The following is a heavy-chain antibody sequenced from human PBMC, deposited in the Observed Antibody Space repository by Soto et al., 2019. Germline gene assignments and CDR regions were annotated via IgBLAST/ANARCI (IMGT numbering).Heavy chain of an antibody. CDR1: GFTFGDYD. V-gene: IGHV3-49*03. CDR2: IRSKLYGETT. Sequence: GSLRLSCTASGFTFGDYDMTWFRQAPGKGLEWLGVIRSKLYGETTEYAASVKGRFTISRDDSKTIAYLQMNSLKAEDTAIYYCTRGPLVGTATRPYFGYWGQGTQVTVSS. CDR3: TRGPLVGTATRPYFGY. J-gene: IGHJ4*02. D-gene: IGHD4-17*01.